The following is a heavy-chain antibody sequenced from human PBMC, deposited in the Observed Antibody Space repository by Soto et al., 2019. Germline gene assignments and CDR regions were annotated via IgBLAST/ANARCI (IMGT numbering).Heavy chain of an antibody. CDR1: GFTFSTYA. CDR2: ISGSGGST. CDR3: AKGATSSWYGGHFDC. J-gene: IGHJ4*02. Sequence: EVQLLESGGGLVQPGGSLRLSCAASGFTFSTYAMNWVRQAPGKGLEWVSAISGSGGSTYYADSVKGRCTISRDNSKNTLYLQMNSVRAEDTAVYYCAKGATSSWYGGHFDCWGQGTLVTVSS. D-gene: IGHD6-13*01. V-gene: IGHV3-23*01.